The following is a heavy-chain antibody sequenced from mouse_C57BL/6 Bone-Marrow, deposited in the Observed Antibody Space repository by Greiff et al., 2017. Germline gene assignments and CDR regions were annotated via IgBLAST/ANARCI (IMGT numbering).Heavy chain of an antibody. J-gene: IGHJ3*01. V-gene: IGHV1-26*01. D-gene: IGHD1-1*01. CDR3: ARYYYGSVFAY. Sequence: EVKLQQSGPELVKPGASVKISCKASGYTFTDYYMNWVKQSHGKSLEWIGDINPNNGGTSYNQKFKGKATLTVDKSSSTAYMELRSLTSEDSAVYYCARYYYGSVFAYWGQGTLVTVSA. CDR2: INPNNGGT. CDR1: GYTFTDYY.